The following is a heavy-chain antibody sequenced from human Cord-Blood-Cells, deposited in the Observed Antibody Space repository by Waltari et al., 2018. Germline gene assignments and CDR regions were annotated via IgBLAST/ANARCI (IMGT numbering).Heavy chain of an antibody. V-gene: IGHV3-15*01. CDR1: GFTFSNAW. CDR3: TTRSSSSWYAFDI. J-gene: IGHJ3*02. CDR2: IKSKTDRGTT. Sequence: EVQLVESGGGLVKPGGSLRLSCAASGFTFSNAWMSWVRQAPGKGLEWVGRIKSKTDRGTTDYAAPVKGRFTISRDDSKNTLYLQMNSLKTEDTAVYYCTTRSSSSWYAFDIWGQGTMVTVSS. D-gene: IGHD6-13*01.